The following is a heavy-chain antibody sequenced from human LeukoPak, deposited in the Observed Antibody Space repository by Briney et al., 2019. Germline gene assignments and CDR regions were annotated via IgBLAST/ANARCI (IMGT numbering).Heavy chain of an antibody. Sequence: GGSLRLSCVASGFTFSDYYMSWIRQGPGKGLEWVSYISDSGSTIYYADSVKGRFTISRDNAKNSLYLQMNSLRAEDTAVYYCARLFGYYDSSGYFDYWGQGTLVTVSS. CDR3: ARLFGYYDSSGYFDY. V-gene: IGHV3-11*04. CDR1: GFTFSDYY. CDR2: ISDSGSTI. D-gene: IGHD3-22*01. J-gene: IGHJ4*02.